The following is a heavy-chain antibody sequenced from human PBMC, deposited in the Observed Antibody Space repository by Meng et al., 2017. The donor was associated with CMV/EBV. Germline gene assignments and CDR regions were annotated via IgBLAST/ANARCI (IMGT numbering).Heavy chain of an antibody. CDR3: ARGSRRLPRFNWFDP. Sequence: GQLQPWGAGLLKPSETLSLTCAVYGGSFKCYYWSWIRQPPGKGLEWIGEINHSGSTNYNPSLKSRVTISVDTSKNQFSLKLSSVTAADTAVYYCARGSRRLPRFNWFDPWGQGTLVTVSS. J-gene: IGHJ5*02. CDR2: INHSGST. D-gene: IGHD3-3*01. CDR1: GGSFKCYY. V-gene: IGHV4-34*01.